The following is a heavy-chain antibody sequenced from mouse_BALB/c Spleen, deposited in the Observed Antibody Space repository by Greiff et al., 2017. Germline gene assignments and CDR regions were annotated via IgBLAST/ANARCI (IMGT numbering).Heavy chain of an antibody. CDR2: ILPGSGST. CDR3: ARNPPVVAPYAMDY. J-gene: IGHJ4*01. D-gene: IGHD1-1*01. V-gene: IGHV1-9*01. Sequence: QVQLQQSGAELMKPGASVKISCKATGYTFSSYWIEWVKQRPGHGLEWIGEILPGSGSTNYNEKFKGKATFTADTSSNTAYMQLSSLTSEDSAVYYCARNPPVVAPYAMDYWGQGTSVTVSS. CDR1: GYTFSSYW.